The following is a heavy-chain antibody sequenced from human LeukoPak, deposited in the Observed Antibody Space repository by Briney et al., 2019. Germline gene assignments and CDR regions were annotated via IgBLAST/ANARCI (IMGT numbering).Heavy chain of an antibody. CDR1: GGSVSSGSYY. V-gene: IGHV4-61*01. J-gene: IGHJ4*02. CDR3: VRDRELHY. D-gene: IGHD1-7*01. Sequence: SETLSLTCTVSGGSVSSGSYYWSWIRQPPGKGLEWIGYIYYSGSTNYNPSLKSRATISVDTSKNQFSLKLTSMTAADTAFYYCVRDRELHYWGQGILVTVSS. CDR2: IYYSGST.